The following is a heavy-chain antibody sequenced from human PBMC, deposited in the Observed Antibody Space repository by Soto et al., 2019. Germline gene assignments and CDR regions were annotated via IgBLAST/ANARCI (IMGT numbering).Heavy chain of an antibody. D-gene: IGHD2-15*01. CDR3: ARDRSTGVVSAMYYFDS. V-gene: IGHV1-69*13. Sequence: ASVKVSCKASGGTFSTYAIAWVRQAPGQGLEWMGAIIPMFRTANYAQKSQDRLTITADESTSIAYMELSSLTSEDTAVYSCARDRSTGVVSAMYYFDSWGQGTLVTVSS. J-gene: IGHJ4*02. CDR1: GGTFSTYA. CDR2: IIPMFRTA.